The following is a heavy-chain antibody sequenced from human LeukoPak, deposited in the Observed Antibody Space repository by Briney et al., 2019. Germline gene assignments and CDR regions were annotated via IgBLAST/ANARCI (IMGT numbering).Heavy chain of an antibody. J-gene: IGHJ5*02. D-gene: IGHD6-13*01. CDR3: ASPFIAAAATVFDL. Sequence: GSLRLSCAASGFTFSSYWMSWVRQAPGKGLEWVANIKQDGSEKYYVDSVKGRFTISRDNAKNSLYLQMNSLRAEDTAVYYCASPFIAAAATVFDLWGQGTLVTVSS. V-gene: IGHV3-7*01. CDR1: GFTFSSYW. CDR2: IKQDGSEK.